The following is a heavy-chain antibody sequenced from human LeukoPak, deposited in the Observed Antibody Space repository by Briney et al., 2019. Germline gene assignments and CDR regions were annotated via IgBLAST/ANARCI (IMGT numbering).Heavy chain of an antibody. D-gene: IGHD5-18*01. Sequence: PGGSLRLSCAASGFTFTSYAMGWVRQAPGQGLEWVSGITASGDNTYYADSLKGRLTISRDNSKNTLYLQMNSLRAEDTAVYYCAKGNGYSYGRYYFDYWGQGTLVTVSS. CDR2: ITASGDNT. CDR1: GFTFTSYA. CDR3: AKGNGYSYGRYYFDY. J-gene: IGHJ4*02. V-gene: IGHV3-23*01.